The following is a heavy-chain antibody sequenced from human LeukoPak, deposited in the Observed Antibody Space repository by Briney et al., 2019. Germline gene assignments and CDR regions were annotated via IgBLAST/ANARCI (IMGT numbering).Heavy chain of an antibody. CDR2: INHSGST. J-gene: IGHJ4*02. D-gene: IGHD3-10*01. CDR1: GGSFSGYC. Sequence: SSENLSLTCAVYGGSFSGYCWSWIRQPPGKGLEWIGEINHSGSTNYNASLKSRVTISVDTSKNQFSLKLSSVTAADTAVYYCARRSTMVRGVIIAYGRSGFDYWGQGTLVTVSS. V-gene: IGHV4-34*01. CDR3: ARRSTMVRGVIIAYGRSGFDY.